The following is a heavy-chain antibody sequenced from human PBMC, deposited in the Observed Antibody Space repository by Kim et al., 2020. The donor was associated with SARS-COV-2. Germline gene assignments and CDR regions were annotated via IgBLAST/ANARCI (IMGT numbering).Heavy chain of an antibody. CDR3: ARVPFDY. J-gene: IGHJ4*02. V-gene: IGHV3-33*01. CDR2: DRNKK. Sequence: DRNKKYNECSVRCRFTISRENSKNTLSLQMNSRRAEDTAVYYCARVPFDYWGQGTLVTVSS.